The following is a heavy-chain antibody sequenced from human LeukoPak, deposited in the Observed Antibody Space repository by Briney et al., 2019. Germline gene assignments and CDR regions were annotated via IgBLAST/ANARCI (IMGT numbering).Heavy chain of an antibody. V-gene: IGHV1-2*06. CDR2: INPNSGGT. Sequence: ASVKVSCKASGYTFTDYYMHWVRQAPGQGLEWMGRINPNSGGTNYAQKFQGRVTMTRDTSISTAYMELSRLTSDDTAVYYCGRDMLDDYFDYWGQGTLVTVSS. CDR3: GRDMLDDYFDY. J-gene: IGHJ4*02. CDR1: GYTFTDYY. D-gene: IGHD2-8*01.